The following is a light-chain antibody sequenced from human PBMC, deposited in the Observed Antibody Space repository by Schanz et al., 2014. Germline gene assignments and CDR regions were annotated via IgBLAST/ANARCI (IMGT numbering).Light chain of an antibody. V-gene: IGKV3-11*01. CDR3: QQRSNWPPTIT. Sequence: EIVLTQSPATLSLSPGERATLSCRASQSVGSNLAWYRQKPGQAPRLLIYNASNRATGIPARFSGSGSGTDFTLTISSLEPEDFALYYCQQRSNWPPTITFGGGTKVEIK. CDR2: NAS. CDR1: QSVGSN. J-gene: IGKJ4*01.